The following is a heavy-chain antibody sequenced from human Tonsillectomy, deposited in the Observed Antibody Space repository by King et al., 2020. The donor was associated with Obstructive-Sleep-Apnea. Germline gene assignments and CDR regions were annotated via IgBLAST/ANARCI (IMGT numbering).Heavy chain of an antibody. J-gene: IGHJ3*02. CDR1: GFSFDDYA. CDR3: VKDRARGVPDAFAI. Sequence: VQLVESGGGLAQPGRSLRLSCAASGFSFDDYAMHWVRQPPGKGLEWVSGINWNSGYIVYADSVKGRFTISRDNAKNSLYRQMNSLRAEDTALYYCVKDRARGVPDAFAIWGQGTMVTVSS. D-gene: IGHD3-10*01. CDR2: INWNSGYI. V-gene: IGHV3-9*01.